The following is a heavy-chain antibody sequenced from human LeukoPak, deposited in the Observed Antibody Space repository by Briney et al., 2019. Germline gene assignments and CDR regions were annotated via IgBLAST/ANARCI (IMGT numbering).Heavy chain of an antibody. D-gene: IGHD6-19*01. V-gene: IGHV3-23*01. Sequence: GGSLRLSCAASGFTFSSYAMSWVRQAPGKGLEWVSAISGSGGSTYYADSVKGRFTISRDNSKNALYLQMNILRAEDSAIYYCARDKEHGDSRGWDFFDYWGLGTLVTVSS. CDR1: GFTFSSYA. CDR2: ISGSGGST. J-gene: IGHJ4*02. CDR3: ARDKEHGDSRGWDFFDY.